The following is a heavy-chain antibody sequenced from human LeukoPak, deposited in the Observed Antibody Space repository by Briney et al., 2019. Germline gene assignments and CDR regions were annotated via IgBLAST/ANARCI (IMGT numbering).Heavy chain of an antibody. Sequence: ASVKVSCKASGYTFTGYYMNWVRQAPGQGLEWMGWINPKSGGTNYEQKFQGRVTMTRDTSISTAYMELGSLRSDDTAMYYCARQIRDYYAGSGYYNLGYWGQGTLVTVSS. CDR2: INPKSGGT. CDR1: GYTFTGYY. CDR3: ARQIRDYYAGSGYYNLGY. D-gene: IGHD3-22*01. J-gene: IGHJ4*02. V-gene: IGHV1-2*02.